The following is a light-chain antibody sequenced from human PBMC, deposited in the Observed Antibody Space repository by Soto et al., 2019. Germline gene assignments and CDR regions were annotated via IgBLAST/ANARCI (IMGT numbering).Light chain of an antibody. CDR1: QSVNSN. J-gene: IGKJ5*01. V-gene: IGKV3-15*01. CDR2: GAS. CDR3: QQYYTWPLT. Sequence: EIVLTQSPATLSLSAGARATLSCRASQSVNSNLAWYQQKPAQAPRLLIYGASTRATGFPARFSGSGSGTEFTLTISSLQSEDFAIYYCQQYYTWPLTFGQGTRLEI.